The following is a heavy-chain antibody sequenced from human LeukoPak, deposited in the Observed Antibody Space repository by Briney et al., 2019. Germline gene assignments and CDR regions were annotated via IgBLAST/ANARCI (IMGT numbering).Heavy chain of an antibody. CDR1: GGSISSYY. CDR3: ARVGSGWYADFDY. D-gene: IGHD6-19*01. Sequence: SETLSLTCTVSGGSISSYYWSWIRQPPGKGLEWIGYIYYSGSTNYNPSLKSRVTISVDTSKNQFSLKLSSVTAADTAVYYCARVGSGWYADFDYWGQGTLVTVSS. CDR2: IYYSGST. J-gene: IGHJ4*02. V-gene: IGHV4-59*01.